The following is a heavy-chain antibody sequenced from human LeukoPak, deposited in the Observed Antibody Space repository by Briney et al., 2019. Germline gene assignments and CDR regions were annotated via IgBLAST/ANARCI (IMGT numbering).Heavy chain of an antibody. Sequence: SETLSLTCTVSGGSVSSGSYYWSWIQQPPGKGLEWIGYIYYSGSTNYNPSLKSRVTISVDTSKNQFSLKLSSVTAADTAVYYCARIVCSSTSCYFDYWGQGTLVTVSS. CDR2: IYYSGST. CDR3: ARIVCSSTSCYFDY. V-gene: IGHV4-61*01. D-gene: IGHD2-2*01. J-gene: IGHJ4*02. CDR1: GGSVSSGSYY.